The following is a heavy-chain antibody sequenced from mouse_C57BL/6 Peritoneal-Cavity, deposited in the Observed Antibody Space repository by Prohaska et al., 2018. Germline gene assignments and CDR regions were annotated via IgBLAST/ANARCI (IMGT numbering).Heavy chain of an antibody. CDR1: GFTFSYYG. Sequence: EVQLVESGGGLVKPGGSLKLSCAASGFTFSYYGMHCVRQAPEKGLEEVAYSSCGSSTIYYADTVKGRFTMSRDNAKNTLFLQMTSLRSEDTAMYYCARDPAWFAYWGQGTLVTDSA. CDR2: SSCGSSTI. CDR3: ARDPAWFAY. V-gene: IGHV5-17*01. J-gene: IGHJ3*01.